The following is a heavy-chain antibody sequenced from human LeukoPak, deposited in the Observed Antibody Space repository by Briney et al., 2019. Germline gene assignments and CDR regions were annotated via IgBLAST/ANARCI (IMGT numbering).Heavy chain of an antibody. Sequence: SETLSLTCTVSGGSISSSSYYWSWIRQPPGKGLEWIGYIYYSGSTNYNPSLKCRVTISVDTSKNQFSLKLSSVTAADTAVYYCARELNSVAGNPSYYFDYWGQGTLVTVSS. D-gene: IGHD6-19*01. CDR2: IYYSGST. V-gene: IGHV4-61*01. CDR1: GGSISSSSYY. J-gene: IGHJ4*02. CDR3: ARELNSVAGNPSYYFDY.